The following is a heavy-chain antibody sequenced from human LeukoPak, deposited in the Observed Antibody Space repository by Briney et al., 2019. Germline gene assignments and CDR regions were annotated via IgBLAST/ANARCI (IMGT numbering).Heavy chain of an antibody. V-gene: IGHV1-2*02. D-gene: IGHD2/OR15-2a*01. CDR1: GFTFTDYY. CDR3: AREGNGLLSKDFDY. CDR2: IGPHSSAT. J-gene: IGHJ4*02. Sequence: ASLKVSCKSSGFTFTDYYIHWVRQAPGQGLEWMGYIGPHSSATSSPQEFQGRVTMTRDTSMSTAYMELTRLTSDDTAVYYCAREGNGLLSKDFDYWGQGTLVTVSS.